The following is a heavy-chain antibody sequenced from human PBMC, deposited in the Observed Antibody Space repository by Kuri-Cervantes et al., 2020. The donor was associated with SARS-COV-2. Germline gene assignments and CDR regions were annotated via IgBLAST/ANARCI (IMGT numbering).Heavy chain of an antibody. Sequence: ASVKVSCKASGYTFTSYGISWVRQAPGQGLEWMGWISAYNGNTNYAQKLQGRVTMTTDTSTSTAYMELRSLRSDDTAVYYCARTSYYDFWSGYLPDFDYWGQGTLVTDSS. CDR1: GYTFTSYG. J-gene: IGHJ4*02. V-gene: IGHV1-18*01. CDR2: ISAYNGNT. CDR3: ARTSYYDFWSGYLPDFDY. D-gene: IGHD3-3*01.